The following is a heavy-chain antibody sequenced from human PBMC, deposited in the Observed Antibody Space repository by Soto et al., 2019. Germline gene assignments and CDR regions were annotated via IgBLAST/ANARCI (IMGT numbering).Heavy chain of an antibody. CDR2: IYYSGST. V-gene: IGHV4-59*06. J-gene: IGHJ6*02. Sequence: ASETLCLTYTVSYGSISSYCWSWIRQHPGKGLEWIGYIYYSGSTYYNPSLKSRGTISVDTSKNQFSLKLSSVTAADTAVYYCAREGYYDFWSGYYSTADYYYGMDVWGQGTTVTVSS. CDR3: AREGYYDFWSGYYSTADYYYGMDV. D-gene: IGHD3-3*01. CDR1: YGSISSYC.